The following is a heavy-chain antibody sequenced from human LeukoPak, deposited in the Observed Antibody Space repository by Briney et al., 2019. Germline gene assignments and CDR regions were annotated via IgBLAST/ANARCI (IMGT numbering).Heavy chain of an antibody. V-gene: IGHV1-18*04. Sequence: ASVKVSCKASGYTFTGYYMHWVRQAPGQGLEWMGWISVYNGNTNYAQKLQGRVTMTTDTSTSTAYMELRSLRSDDTAVYYCARDWSRIAAPGYWGQGTLVTVSS. CDR2: ISVYNGNT. CDR1: GYTFTGYY. J-gene: IGHJ4*02. D-gene: IGHD6-13*01. CDR3: ARDWSRIAAPGY.